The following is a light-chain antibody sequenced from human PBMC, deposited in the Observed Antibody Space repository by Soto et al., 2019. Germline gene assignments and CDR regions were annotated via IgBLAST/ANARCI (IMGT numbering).Light chain of an antibody. Sequence: EIVLTQSPGTLSLSPGERATLSCRASQSVSSSYLAWYQQKPGQAPRLLIYGVSGRATGIPDRFSGSGSGTAFPLTISRLEPEDFAVYYCQQYGSASWTFGQGTKVEIK. V-gene: IGKV3-20*01. CDR2: GVS. CDR1: QSVSSSY. CDR3: QQYGSASWT. J-gene: IGKJ1*01.